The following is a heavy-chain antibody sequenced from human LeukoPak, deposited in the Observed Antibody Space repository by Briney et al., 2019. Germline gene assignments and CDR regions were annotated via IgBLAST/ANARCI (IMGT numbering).Heavy chain of an antibody. D-gene: IGHD3-3*01. J-gene: IGHJ4*02. V-gene: IGHV4-30-4*08. CDR1: GGSISSGGYY. CDR3: ARAGTAITIFGVVPGDFEY. CDR2: ISYSGST. Sequence: KSSETLSLTCTVSGGSISSGGYYWSWIRQPPGKGLEWIGFISYSGSTYYNPSLKSRVTISVDTSKNQFSLKLSSVTAADTAVYYCARAGTAITIFGVVPGDFEYWGQGTLVTVSS.